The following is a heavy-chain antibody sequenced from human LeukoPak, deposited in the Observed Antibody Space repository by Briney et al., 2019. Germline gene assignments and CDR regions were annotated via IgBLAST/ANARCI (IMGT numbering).Heavy chain of an antibody. CDR3: ATTTSILAFDI. CDR1: VDSISSYY. CDR2: IYSTGST. J-gene: IGHJ3*02. V-gene: IGHV4-4*07. D-gene: IGHD3-3*01. Sequence: SETLSLTCTVSVDSISSYYCNWIRQPPGKGLEYIGRIYSTGSTNYNPSLKSRVTMSVDTSRNHFALKLSSVTAADTTVYYCATTTSILAFDIWGQGTMVTVSS.